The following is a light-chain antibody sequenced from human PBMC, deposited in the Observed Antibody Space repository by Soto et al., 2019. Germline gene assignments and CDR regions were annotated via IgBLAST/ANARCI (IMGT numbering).Light chain of an antibody. CDR3: QQYGSSPRT. CDR1: QSINSY. J-gene: IGKJ1*01. CDR2: GAF. Sequence: EIVMTQSPATLSVSPGARATLSCRASQSINSYLAWYQQNPGQAPTRLIYGAFRRATGIPERFSGSGSGTDFTLTISRLEPEDFAVYYCQQYGSSPRTFGQGTKVDI. V-gene: IGKV3-20*01.